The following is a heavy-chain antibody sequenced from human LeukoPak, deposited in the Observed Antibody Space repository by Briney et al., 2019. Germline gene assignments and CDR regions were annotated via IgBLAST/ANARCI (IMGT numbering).Heavy chain of an antibody. CDR1: GGTFSSYA. Sequence: ASVKVSCKASGGTFSSYAISWVRQAPGQGLEWMGGIIPIFGTANYAQKFQGRVTITADESTSTAYMELSSLRSEDTAVYYCAMRITMILDAFDIWGQGTMVTVSS. CDR3: AMRITMILDAFDI. CDR2: IIPIFGTA. J-gene: IGHJ3*02. V-gene: IGHV1-69*13. D-gene: IGHD3-22*01.